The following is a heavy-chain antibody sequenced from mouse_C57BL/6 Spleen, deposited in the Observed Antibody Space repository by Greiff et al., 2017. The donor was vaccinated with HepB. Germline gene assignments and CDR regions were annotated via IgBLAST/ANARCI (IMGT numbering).Heavy chain of an antibody. V-gene: IGHV1-69*01. Sequence: QLKQPGAELVMPGASVKLSCKASGYTFTSYWMHWVKQRPGQGLEWIGEIDPSDSYTNYNQKFKGKSTLPIDKSSSTAYMQLSRLTSEDSAVYYCARSTLDYGSSYNYFDYWGQGTTLTVSS. J-gene: IGHJ2*01. CDR1: GYTFTSYW. CDR3: ARSTLDYGSSYNYFDY. CDR2: IDPSDSYT. D-gene: IGHD1-1*01.